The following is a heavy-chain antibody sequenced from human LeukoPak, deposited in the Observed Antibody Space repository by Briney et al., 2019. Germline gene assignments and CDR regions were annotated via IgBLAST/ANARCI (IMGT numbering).Heavy chain of an antibody. CDR3: ARGMATIGGLDY. D-gene: IGHD5-24*01. V-gene: IGHV1-2*04. CDR1: GYTFTGYY. J-gene: IGHJ4*02. CDR2: INPNSGGT. Sequence: GASVTVSCKASGYTFTGYYMHWVRQAPGQGLEWMGWINPNSGGTNYAQKFQGWVTMTRDTSISTAYMELSRLRSDDTAVYYCARGMATIGGLDYWGQGTLVTVSS.